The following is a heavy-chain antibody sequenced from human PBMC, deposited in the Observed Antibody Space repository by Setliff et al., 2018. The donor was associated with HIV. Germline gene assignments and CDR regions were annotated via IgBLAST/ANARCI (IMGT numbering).Heavy chain of an antibody. CDR3: ARDPVSDNSATPYYFDY. D-gene: IGHD2-21*01. V-gene: IGHV1-18*01. CDR1: GYMFTDYG. CDR2: ITVHNGNT. Sequence: ASVKVSCKASGYMFTDYGITWVRQAPGQGLEWMGWITVHNGNTNYAQKFQGRVAMTADTSATTASMELRSLRSDDTAVYYCARDPVSDNSATPYYFDYWGQGTLVTVSS. J-gene: IGHJ4*02.